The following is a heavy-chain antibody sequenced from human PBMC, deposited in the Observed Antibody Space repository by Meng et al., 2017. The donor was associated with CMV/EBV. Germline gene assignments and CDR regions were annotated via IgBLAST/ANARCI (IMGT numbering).Heavy chain of an antibody. CDR3: AHRGSYGYHGY. Sequence: TFTDFLLTWVKPTQTLTVTGTLSGFSLSTSGLGVGWIRQPPGKALEWLALIYWDDDKRYSPSLKSRLTITNDTSKNQVVLTMTNMDPVDTATYYCAHRGSYGYHGYWGQGTLVTVSS. D-gene: IGHD5-18*01. CDR2: IYWDDDK. J-gene: IGHJ4*02. CDR1: GFSLSTSGLG. V-gene: IGHV2-5*02.